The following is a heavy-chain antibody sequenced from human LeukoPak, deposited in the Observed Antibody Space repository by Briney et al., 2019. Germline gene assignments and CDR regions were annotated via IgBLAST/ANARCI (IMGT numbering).Heavy chain of an antibody. V-gene: IGHV3-7*04. CDR3: ARGRDWFDP. Sequence: VGSLRLSCAASGFTFTIHYMTWVRQAPGMGLEWVANINQDGSEKYYVDSVKGRFTISRDNAKNSLYLQMNSLRAEDTAVYYCARGRDWFDPLGQGTLVTVSS. CDR2: INQDGSEK. J-gene: IGHJ5*02. CDR1: GFTFTIHY.